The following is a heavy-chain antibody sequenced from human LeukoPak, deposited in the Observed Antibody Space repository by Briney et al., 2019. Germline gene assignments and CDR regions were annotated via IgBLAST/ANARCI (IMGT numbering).Heavy chain of an antibody. J-gene: IGHJ4*02. V-gene: IGHV4-59*08. Sequence: SETLSLTCTVSGGSISSYYWSWIRQPPGKGLEWIGYIYYSGSTNYNPSLKSRVTTSVDTSNNQFSLKLGSVTAADTAVYYCARIERESSGNDDWGQGTLVTVSS. D-gene: IGHD3-22*01. CDR3: ARIERESSGNDD. CDR1: GGSISSYY. CDR2: IYYSGST.